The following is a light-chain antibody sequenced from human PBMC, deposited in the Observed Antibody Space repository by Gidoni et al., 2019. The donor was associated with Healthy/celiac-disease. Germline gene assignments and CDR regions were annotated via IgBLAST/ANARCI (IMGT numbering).Light chain of an antibody. CDR3: QQYNSYPYT. V-gene: IGKV1-5*03. CDR1: QSISSW. J-gene: IGKJ2*01. CDR2: KAS. Sequence: DIQKTQSPSTPSASVGDRVTITCRASQSISSWLAWYQQKPGKAPKLLIYKASSLESGVPSRFSGSGSGTEFTLTISSLQPDDFATYYCQQYNSYPYTFXQXTKLEIK.